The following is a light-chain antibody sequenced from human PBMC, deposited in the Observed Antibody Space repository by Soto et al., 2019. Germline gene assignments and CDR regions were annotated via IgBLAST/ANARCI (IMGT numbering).Light chain of an antibody. Sequence: DIQMTQSPSSLSASIGDRVNITCRASQSINSYLNWYQQKPGKAPKLLMYAALSLEKGVPSRFSGRQSGTDFTLIIKSLQVEDFATYYCQQTYSSVWTFGQGTKVESK. J-gene: IGKJ1*01. CDR1: QSINSY. V-gene: IGKV1-39*01. CDR2: AAL. CDR3: QQTYSSVWT.